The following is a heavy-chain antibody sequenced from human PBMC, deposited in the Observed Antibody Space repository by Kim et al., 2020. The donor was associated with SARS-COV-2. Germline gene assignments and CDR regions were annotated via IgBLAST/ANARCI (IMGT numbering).Heavy chain of an antibody. CDR3: TTALSGSYYPPSSYNYYYGMDV. CDR1: GFTFSNAW. J-gene: IGHJ6*02. V-gene: IGHV3-15*01. D-gene: IGHD1-26*01. CDR2: IKSKTDGGTT. Sequence: GGSLRLSCAASGFTFSNAWMSWVRQAPGKGLEWVGRIKSKTDGGTTDYAAPVKGRFTISRDDSKNTLYLQMNSLKTEDTAVYYCTTALSGSYYPPSSYNYYYGMDVWGQGTTVTVSS.